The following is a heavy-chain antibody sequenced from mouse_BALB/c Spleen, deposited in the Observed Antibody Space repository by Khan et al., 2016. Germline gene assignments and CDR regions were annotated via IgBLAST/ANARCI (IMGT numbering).Heavy chain of an antibody. Sequence: EVELVESGGGLVKPGGSLKLSCAASGFTFSDYYIYWVRQTPEKRLEWVATISDGGAYTYYPDSVKGRFTISRDNAKNNLYLQMNSLKSEDTAMYYCARTYGNYGYFDVWGAGTTVTVSS. D-gene: IGHD1-1*02. V-gene: IGHV5-4*02. J-gene: IGHJ1*01. CDR2: ISDGGAYT. CDR3: ARTYGNYGYFDV. CDR1: GFTFSDYY.